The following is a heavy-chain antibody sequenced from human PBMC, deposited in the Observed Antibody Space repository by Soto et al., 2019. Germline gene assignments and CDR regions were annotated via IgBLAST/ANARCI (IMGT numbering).Heavy chain of an antibody. CDR1: GFSLSTSGMC. D-gene: IGHD6-19*01. J-gene: IGHJ4*02. V-gene: IGHV2-70*01. Sequence: SGPTLVNPTQTLTLTCTFSGFSLSTSGMCVSWIRQPPGKALEWLALIDWGDEKYYSTSLKTRLTISKDTSKNQVVLTMTNMDPVDTATYYCARRRNTRGSGWYYIDYWGQGTLVTVSS. CDR3: ARRRNTRGSGWYYIDY. CDR2: IDWGDEK.